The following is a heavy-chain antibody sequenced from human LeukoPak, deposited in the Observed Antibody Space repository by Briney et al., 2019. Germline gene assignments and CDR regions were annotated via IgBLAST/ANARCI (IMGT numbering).Heavy chain of an antibody. CDR3: ARVFIDGSSWYESDWFDP. CDR1: GGSISSYY. J-gene: IGHJ5*02. V-gene: IGHV4-38-2*02. D-gene: IGHD6-13*01. Sequence: SETLSLTCTVSGGSISSYYWGWIRQPPGKGLEWIGSIYHSGSTYYNPYLKSRVTISVDTSKNQFSLKLSSVTAADTAVYYCARVFIDGSSWYESDWFDPWGQGTLVTVSS. CDR2: IYHSGST.